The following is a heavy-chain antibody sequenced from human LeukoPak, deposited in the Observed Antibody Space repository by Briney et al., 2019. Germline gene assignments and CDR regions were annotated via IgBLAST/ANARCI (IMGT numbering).Heavy chain of an antibody. D-gene: IGHD3-10*01. J-gene: IGHJ4*02. Sequence: PGGSLRLSCAASGFTFSSYAMNWVRQAPGKGLEGVSGLSDNGGNQYYADSVKGRFTISRDNSKNTLFLQMNSLRGEDTAIYFCARDPNGSGPDFDCWGQGTLVTVSS. CDR1: GFTFSSYA. CDR2: LSDNGGNQ. CDR3: ARDPNGSGPDFDC. V-gene: IGHV3-23*01.